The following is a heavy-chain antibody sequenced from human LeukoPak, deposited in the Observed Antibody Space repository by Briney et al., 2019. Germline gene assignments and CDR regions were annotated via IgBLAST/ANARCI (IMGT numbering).Heavy chain of an antibody. Sequence: RGSLRLSCAASGFTFSSNWMHWVRQAPGKRLVWVSRINEDGSTTNYADSVKGRSTIFRDNAKNTLYLQMNSLRAEDTAVYYCVRDLGGRSGHWGQGTLVTVSS. V-gene: IGHV3-74*01. D-gene: IGHD1-26*01. CDR3: VRDLGGRSGH. CDR1: GFTFSSNW. CDR2: INEDGSTT. J-gene: IGHJ4*02.